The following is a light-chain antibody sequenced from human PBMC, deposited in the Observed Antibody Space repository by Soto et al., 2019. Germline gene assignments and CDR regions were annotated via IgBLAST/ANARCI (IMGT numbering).Light chain of an antibody. J-gene: IGKJ2*01. CDR1: QSVLNSTKNKNY. V-gene: IGKV4-1*01. CDR2: WAS. Sequence: DIVMTQSPDSLAVSLGERATINCKSSQSVLNSTKNKNYLAWYQQKPGQPPKLLIHWASTRESGVPDRFSGSGSGTDFTLTISSLQAEDVAVYYCQQHCSGPNTFGQGTKLEIK. CDR3: QQHCSGPNT.